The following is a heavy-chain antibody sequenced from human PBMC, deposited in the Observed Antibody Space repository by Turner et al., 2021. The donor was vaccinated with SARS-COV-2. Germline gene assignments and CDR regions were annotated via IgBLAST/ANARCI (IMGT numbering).Heavy chain of an antibody. J-gene: IGHJ4*02. D-gene: IGHD3-10*01. CDR2: NGSTT. V-gene: IGHV3-74*01. CDR1: GFTFRSNW. CDR3: ATAESDY. Sequence: EVQLVESGGGLVQPGGYLRLSCAVSGFTFRSNWMHWVRQALGKGLVWVSRNGSTTDYADSVKGRFSVSRDNAKNTLYLQMNSLRAEDTALYYCATAESDYWGQGTLVTVSS.